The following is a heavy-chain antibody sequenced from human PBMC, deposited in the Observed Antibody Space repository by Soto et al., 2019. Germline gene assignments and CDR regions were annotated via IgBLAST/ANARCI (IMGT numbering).Heavy chain of an antibody. D-gene: IGHD1-1*01. CDR2: ISSSSSYI. CDR1: GFTFSSYS. J-gene: IGHJ3*02. Sequence: PGGSLRLSCAASGFTFSSYSMNWVRQAPGKGLEWVSSISSSSSYIYYADSVRGRFTISRDNAKNSLYLQMNSLRAEDTAVYYCAAELEPDAFDIWGQGTMVTVSS. V-gene: IGHV3-21*01. CDR3: AAELEPDAFDI.